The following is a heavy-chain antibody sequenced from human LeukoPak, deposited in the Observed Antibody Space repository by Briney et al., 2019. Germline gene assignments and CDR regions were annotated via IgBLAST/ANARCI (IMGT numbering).Heavy chain of an antibody. V-gene: IGHV3-9*03. Sequence: PGGSLRLSCAASGFTFADYAMHWVRQAPGKGLEWVSGISWNSGSIGYADSVKGRFTISRDNAKNSLYLQMNSLRAEDMALYYCAKGGVAVAGTVDYWGQGTLVTVSS. D-gene: IGHD6-19*01. CDR1: GFTFADYA. J-gene: IGHJ4*02. CDR2: ISWNSGSI. CDR3: AKGGVAVAGTVDY.